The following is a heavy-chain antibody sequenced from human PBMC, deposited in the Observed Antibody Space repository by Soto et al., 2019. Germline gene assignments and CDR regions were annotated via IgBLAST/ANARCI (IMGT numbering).Heavy chain of an antibody. CDR3: ARDLGYYDSSGYFDY. CDR2: ISSSGDII. J-gene: IGHJ4*02. V-gene: IGHV3-11*01. Sequence: PGGSLRLSCAASGFTSSDHYMSWIRQAPGKGLEWVSYISSSGDIIYYADSVKGRFTISRDNAKNSLYLQMNSLRAEDTAVYYCARDLGYYDSSGYFDYWGQGTLVTVSS. CDR1: GFTSSDHY. D-gene: IGHD3-22*01.